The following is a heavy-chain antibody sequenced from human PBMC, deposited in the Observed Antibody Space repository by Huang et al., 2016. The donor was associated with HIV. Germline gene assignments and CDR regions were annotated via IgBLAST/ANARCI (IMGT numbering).Heavy chain of an antibody. V-gene: IGHV4-30-2*03. Sequence: STCGSSSCWIRQTPGKGLEWIGNFYYSGDAYYTPSLKNRVSISIDTSKSQFSLRPSSVIATDTAVYYCASGEYGKNAYDIWGQGTVVTVSA. CDR3: ASGEYGKNAYDI. J-gene: IGHJ3*02. CDR2: FYYSGDA. D-gene: IGHD2-2*01. CDR1: STCGSS.